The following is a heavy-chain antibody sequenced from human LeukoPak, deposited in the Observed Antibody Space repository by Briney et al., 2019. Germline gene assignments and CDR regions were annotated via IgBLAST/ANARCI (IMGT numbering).Heavy chain of an antibody. CDR1: GDRVSSNSAA. J-gene: IGHJ6*03. Sequence: SQTLSLTCAISGDRVSSNSAAWNWIRQSPSRGLEWLGRTYYRSKWYNDYAVSVKSRITINPDTSKNQFSLQLNSVTPEDTAVYYCARFLVATTENYYYYMDVWGKGTTVTVSS. CDR2: TYYRSKWYN. D-gene: IGHD5-12*01. V-gene: IGHV6-1*01. CDR3: ARFLVATTENYYYYMDV.